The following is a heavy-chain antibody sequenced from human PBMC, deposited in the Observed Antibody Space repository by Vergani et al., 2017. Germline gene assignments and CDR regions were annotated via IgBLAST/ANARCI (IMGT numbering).Heavy chain of an antibody. J-gene: IGHJ5*02. CDR2: IYHSGTT. Sequence: QMQLQESGPGLVKPPGTLSLTCAVSGGSVSSSSWGSWVRQPPGKGLEWIGEIYHSGTTNFNPSLKKRVTMSIDKSKNQFSLMLNSVTAADTAVYYCTGGYGDYGAAWGQGILVTVSS. D-gene: IGHD4-17*01. V-gene: IGHV4-4*03. CDR1: GGSVSSSSW. CDR3: TGGYGDYGAA.